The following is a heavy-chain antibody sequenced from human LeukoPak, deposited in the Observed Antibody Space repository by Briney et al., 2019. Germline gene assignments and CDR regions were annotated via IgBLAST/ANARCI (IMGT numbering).Heavy chain of an antibody. CDR1: GDSISSTSYF. D-gene: IGHD6-19*01. CDR2: IYYSGNA. Sequence: PSETLSLTCTASGDSISSTSYFWGWIRQPPGKGLEWIENIYYSGNAYDNPALKSRATISVDTSENLFSLKLTSVTAADSAVYYWARLAPSTGWYYFDYWGQGALVTVCS. J-gene: IGHJ4*02. V-gene: IGHV4-39*01. CDR3: ARLAPSTGWYYFDY.